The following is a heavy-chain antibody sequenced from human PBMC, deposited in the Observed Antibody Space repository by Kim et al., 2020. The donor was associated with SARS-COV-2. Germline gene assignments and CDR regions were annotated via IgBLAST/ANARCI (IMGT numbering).Heavy chain of an antibody. D-gene: IGHD2-2*01. V-gene: IGHV4-31*03. CDR2: IYYSGST. Sequence: SETLSLTCTVSGGSISSGGYYWSWIRQHPGKGLEWIGYIYYSGSTYYNPSLKSRVTISVDTSKNQFSLKLSSVTAADTAVYYCAAIVVVPAVLGYGMDVWGQGTTVTVSS. J-gene: IGHJ6*02. CDR1: GGSISSGGYY. CDR3: AAIVVVPAVLGYGMDV.